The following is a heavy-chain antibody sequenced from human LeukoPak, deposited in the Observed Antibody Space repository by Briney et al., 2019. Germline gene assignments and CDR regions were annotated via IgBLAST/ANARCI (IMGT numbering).Heavy chain of an antibody. CDR3: ARDTGVAGNDY. J-gene: IGHJ4*02. CDR1: GFTFSSYA. CDR2: ISGSGGST. Sequence: RSGGPLRLSCAASGFTFSSYAMSWVRQAPGKGLEWVSAISGSGGSTYYADSVKGRFTISRDNSKNTLYLQMGSLRAEDMAVYYCARDTGVAGNDYWGQGTLVTVSS. D-gene: IGHD6-19*01. V-gene: IGHV3-23*01.